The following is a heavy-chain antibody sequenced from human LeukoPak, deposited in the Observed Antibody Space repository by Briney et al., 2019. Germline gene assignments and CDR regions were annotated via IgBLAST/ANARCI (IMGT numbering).Heavy chain of an antibody. Sequence: ASLKVSCKASGYTFNGHHIHWVRRAPGQGLEWMGWINPNSGGTNYAQNFQGRVTMTRDTSISTAYMELLRLRSDDTAVYYCARGIYNDYWGQGTLVTVSS. CDR3: ARGIYNDY. D-gene: IGHD3-10*01. CDR2: INPNSGGT. V-gene: IGHV1-2*02. J-gene: IGHJ4*02. CDR1: GYTFNGHH.